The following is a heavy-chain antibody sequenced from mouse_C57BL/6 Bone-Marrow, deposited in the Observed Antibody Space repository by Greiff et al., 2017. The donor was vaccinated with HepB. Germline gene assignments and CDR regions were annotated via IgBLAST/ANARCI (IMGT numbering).Heavy chain of an antibody. CDR1: GFTFSDYY. CDR2: ISNGGGST. D-gene: IGHD2-12*01. V-gene: IGHV5-12*01. J-gene: IGHJ4*01. Sequence: DVMLVESGGGLVQPGGSLKLSCAASGFTFSDYYMYWVRQTPEKRLEWVAYISNGGGSTYYPDSVKGRFTISRDNAKNTLYLQMSSLKSEDTAMYYCARRGAYYTSYYAMDYWGQGTSVTVSS. CDR3: ARRGAYYTSYYAMDY.